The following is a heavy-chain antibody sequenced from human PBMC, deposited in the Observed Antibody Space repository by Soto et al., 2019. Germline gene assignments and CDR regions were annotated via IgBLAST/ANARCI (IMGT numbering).Heavy chain of an antibody. CDR3: ATTISNHYYGMDV. Sequence: GGSLRLSCAASGFTFSHYAMTWVRQAPGKGLEWVSAIGASGTSTYYEDSVKGRFTISRDNSKDTLYLQIDSLRGEDTAVYYCATTISNHYYGMDVWGQGTTVTVSS. V-gene: IGHV3-23*01. J-gene: IGHJ6*02. D-gene: IGHD4-4*01. CDR2: IGASGTST. CDR1: GFTFSHYA.